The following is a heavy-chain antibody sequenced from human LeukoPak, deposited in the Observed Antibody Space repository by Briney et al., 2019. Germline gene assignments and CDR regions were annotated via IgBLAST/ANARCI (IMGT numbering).Heavy chain of an antibody. J-gene: IGHJ5*02. CDR2: INPNSGGT. CDR3: ARVARGIGVATIRWFDP. V-gene: IGHV1-2*06. D-gene: IGHD5-12*01. Sequence: ASVKVSFKASGYTFTGYYMHWVRQAPGQGLEWMGRINPNSGGTNYAQKFQGRVNMTRDTSISTAYMELSRLRSDDTAVYYCARVARGIGVATIRWFDPWGQGTLVTVSS. CDR1: GYTFTGYY.